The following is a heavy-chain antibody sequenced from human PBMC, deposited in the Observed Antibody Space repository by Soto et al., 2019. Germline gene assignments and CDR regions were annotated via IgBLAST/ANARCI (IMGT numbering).Heavy chain of an antibody. CDR1: GFIFSSYW. J-gene: IGHJ4*02. CDR3: VRAIGGSDSH. Sequence: GGSLRLSCAASGFIFSSYWMSWVRQAPGKGLEWVANIKQDGSLKYYVESVKGRFTISRDNAENSLFLHMNSLRAEDAAIYYCVRAIGGSDSHWGQGTLVTVSS. CDR2: IKQDGSLK. D-gene: IGHD1-26*01. V-gene: IGHV3-7*01.